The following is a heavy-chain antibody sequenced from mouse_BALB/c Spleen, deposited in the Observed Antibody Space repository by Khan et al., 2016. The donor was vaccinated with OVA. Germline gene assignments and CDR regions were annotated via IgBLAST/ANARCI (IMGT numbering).Heavy chain of an antibody. Sequence: VQLQQSGAELVKPAASLKLSCTASGYTIKDIYIHWVKQRPEKGLERIRRTDPANGNTKYDPKFQGKATITADTSSNTAYLQLSSLTSEDTAVYYCRISTINAGGQGTTLTVSS. CDR3: RISTINA. J-gene: IGHJ2*01. CDR2: TDPANGNT. CDR1: GYTIKDIY. V-gene: IGHV14-3*02.